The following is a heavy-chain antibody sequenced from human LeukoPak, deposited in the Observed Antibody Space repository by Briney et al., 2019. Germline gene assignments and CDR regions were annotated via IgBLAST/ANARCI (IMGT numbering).Heavy chain of an antibody. CDR1: GGSISSGSYY. D-gene: IGHD3-3*01. Sequence: SQTLSLTCTVSGGSISSGSYYWSWIRQPAGKGLEWIRRIYTSGSTNYNPSLKSRVTISVDTSKNQFSLKLSSVTAADTAVYYCARAHDFWSGYSDVFDYWGQGTLVTVSS. V-gene: IGHV4-61*02. CDR2: IYTSGST. CDR3: ARAHDFWSGYSDVFDY. J-gene: IGHJ4*02.